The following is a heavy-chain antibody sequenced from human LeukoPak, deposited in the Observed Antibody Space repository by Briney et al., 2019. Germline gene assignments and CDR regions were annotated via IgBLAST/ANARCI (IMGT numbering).Heavy chain of an antibody. CDR3: ARNYDILTGYYVAYYYGMDV. Sequence: ASVKVSCKASGYTFTSYYMHWVRQAPGQGLEWMGIINPSGGSTSYAQKFQGRVTMTRDTSTSTVYMELSSLRSEDTAVYYCARNYDILTGYYVAYYYGMDVWGQGTTVTVSS. D-gene: IGHD3-9*01. V-gene: IGHV1-46*01. J-gene: IGHJ6*02. CDR2: INPSGGST. CDR1: GYTFTSYY.